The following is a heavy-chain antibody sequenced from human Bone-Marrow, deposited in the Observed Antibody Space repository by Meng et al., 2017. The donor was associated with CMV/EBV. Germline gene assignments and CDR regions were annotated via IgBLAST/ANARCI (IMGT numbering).Heavy chain of an antibody. Sequence: ASVKVSCKASGYTFTGYYMHWVRQAPGQGLEWMGWINPNSGGTNYAQKFQGRVTMTRDMSISTAHMELSRLRSDDTAVYYCARDRIAAAAEYYYYGMDVWGQGTTVTVSS. J-gene: IGHJ6*02. CDR2: INPNSGGT. D-gene: IGHD6-13*01. CDR3: ARDRIAAAAEYYYYGMDV. CDR1: GYTFTGYY. V-gene: IGHV1-2*02.